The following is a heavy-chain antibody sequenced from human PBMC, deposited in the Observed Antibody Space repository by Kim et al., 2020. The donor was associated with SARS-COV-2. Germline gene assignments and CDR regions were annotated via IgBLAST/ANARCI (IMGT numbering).Heavy chain of an antibody. Sequence: GGSLRLSCTTSGFLFNYFYMSWVRQAPGKGLEWVANIKEDGSENYYVDSVKGRFTISRDNAKNSLYLQMNSLRAEDTAVYYCARHLNYFGSGSPVFYYMDVWGKGTTVTVSS. V-gene: IGHV3-7*02. D-gene: IGHD3-10*01. CDR3: ARHLNYFGSGSPVFYYMDV. CDR1: GFLFNYFY. CDR2: IKEDGSEN. J-gene: IGHJ6*03.